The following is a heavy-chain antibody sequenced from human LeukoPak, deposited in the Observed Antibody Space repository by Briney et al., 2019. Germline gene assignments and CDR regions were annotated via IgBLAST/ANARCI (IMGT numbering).Heavy chain of an antibody. J-gene: IGHJ6*02. Sequence: KASETLSLTCTVSGGSISRSLYYWGWIRQPPGKGLEWIGTIYYSGSTYYNPSLRSRVTMSVDTSNNHFSLKLSSVTAADTAVYYCARDMGRGYSYGYPYYYYGMDVWGQGTTVTVSS. V-gene: IGHV4-39*02. CDR1: GGSISRSLYY. CDR2: IYYSGST. D-gene: IGHD5-18*01. CDR3: ARDMGRGYSYGYPYYYYGMDV.